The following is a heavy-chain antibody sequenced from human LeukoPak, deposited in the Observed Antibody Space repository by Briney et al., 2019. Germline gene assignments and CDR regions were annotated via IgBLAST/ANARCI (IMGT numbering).Heavy chain of an antibody. CDR1: GGSISSGGYY. Sequence: SETLSLTCTVSGGSISSGGYYWSWIRQHPGKGLEWIGYIYYSGNTYYNPSLKSRVTISVDTSKNQFSLKLSSVTAADTAVYYCARDRDSTIDYWGQGTLVTVSS. V-gene: IGHV4-31*03. CDR2: IYYSGNT. D-gene: IGHD3-22*01. CDR3: ARDRDSTIDY. J-gene: IGHJ4*02.